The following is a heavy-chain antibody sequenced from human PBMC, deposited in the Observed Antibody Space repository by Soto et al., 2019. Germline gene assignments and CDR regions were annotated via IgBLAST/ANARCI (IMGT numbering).Heavy chain of an antibody. CDR3: ARAYGGYADY. CDR1: GGSISSYY. J-gene: IGHJ4*02. D-gene: IGHD2-15*01. CDR2: IYYSGST. V-gene: IGHV4-59*01. Sequence: SETLSLTCTVSGGSISSYYWSWIRQPPGKGLEWIWYIYYSGSTNYNPSLKSRVTISVDTSKNQFSLKLSSVTAADTAVYYCARAYGGYADYWGQGALVTVSS.